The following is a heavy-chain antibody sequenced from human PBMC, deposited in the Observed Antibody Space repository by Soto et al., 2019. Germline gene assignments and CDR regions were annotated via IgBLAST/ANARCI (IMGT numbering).Heavy chain of an antibody. V-gene: IGHV3-30-3*01. CDR1: GFTFSSYA. CDR2: ISYDGSNK. J-gene: IGHJ4*02. Sequence: GGSLRLSCAASGFTFSSYAMHWVRQAPGKGLEWVAVISYDGSNKYYADSVKGRFTISRDNSKNTLYLQMNSLRAEDTAVYYCARDDRVSSGGPDYWGQGTLVTVSS. D-gene: IGHD3-22*01. CDR3: ARDDRVSSGGPDY.